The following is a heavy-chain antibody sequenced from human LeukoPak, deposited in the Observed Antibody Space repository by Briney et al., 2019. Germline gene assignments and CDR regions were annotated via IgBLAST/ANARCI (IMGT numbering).Heavy chain of an antibody. Sequence: SETLSLTCTVSGGSISSYYWSWIRQPPGKGLEWIGYIYYSGSTNYNPSLKSRVTISVDTPKNQFSLKLSSVTAADTAVYYCAIQYSSGYYYYYYGMDVWGQGTTVTVSS. J-gene: IGHJ6*02. D-gene: IGHD3-22*01. CDR3: AIQYSSGYYYYYYGMDV. CDR2: IYYSGST. CDR1: GGSISSYY. V-gene: IGHV4-59*08.